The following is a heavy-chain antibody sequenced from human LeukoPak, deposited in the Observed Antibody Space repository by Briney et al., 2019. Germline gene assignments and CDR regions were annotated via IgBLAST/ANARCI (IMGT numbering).Heavy chain of an antibody. CDR1: GFSVSSNY. Sequence: GGSLRLSCAASGFSVSSNYMSWVRQAPEKGREWVSVIYSVGTTYYADSVKGRFTISRDNSKNTLYLLMNSLRAEDTAVYYCASPPGRTGAFDIWGQGTMVTVSS. D-gene: IGHD3-10*01. V-gene: IGHV3-53*01. CDR2: IYSVGTT. CDR3: ASPPGRTGAFDI. J-gene: IGHJ3*02.